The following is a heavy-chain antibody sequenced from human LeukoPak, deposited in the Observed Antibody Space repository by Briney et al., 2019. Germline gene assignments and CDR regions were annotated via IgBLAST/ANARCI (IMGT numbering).Heavy chain of an antibody. CDR2: IYHSGST. Sequence: SETLSLTCAVSGGPISSSNWWSWVRQPPGKGLEWIGEIYHSGSTNYNPSLKSRVTISVDKSKNQFSLKLSSVTAADTAVYYCARDVYSSGWRMYYFDYWGQGTLVTVSS. J-gene: IGHJ4*02. CDR3: ARDVYSSGWRMYYFDY. V-gene: IGHV4-4*02. D-gene: IGHD6-19*01. CDR1: GGPISSSNW.